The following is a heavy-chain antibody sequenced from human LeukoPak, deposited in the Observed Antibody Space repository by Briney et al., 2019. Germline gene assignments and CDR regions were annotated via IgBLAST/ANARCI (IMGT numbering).Heavy chain of an antibody. CDR1: GGSISSYY. CDR2: IYYSGST. D-gene: IGHD5-12*01. V-gene: IGHV4-59*01. J-gene: IGHJ6*03. CDR3: ARDFSGYDWNYYYMDV. Sequence: SETLSLTCTVSGGSISSYYWSWIRQPPGKGLEWIGYIYYSGSTNYNPSLKSRVTISVDTSKNQFSLKLSSVTAADTAVYYCARDFSGYDWNYYYMDVWGKGTTVTVSS.